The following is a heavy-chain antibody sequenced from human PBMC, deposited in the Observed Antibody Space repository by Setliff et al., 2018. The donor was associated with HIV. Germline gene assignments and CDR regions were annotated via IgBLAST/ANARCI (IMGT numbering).Heavy chain of an antibody. CDR3: ARTFGDLKHYNYYYTIDV. Sequence: PSETLSLTCAVSGGSISGYYWSWIRQPAGKGLEWIGRIYSPIISTNYNPSLKSRVTISVDTSKNQFSLKLSSVTAADTAVYYCARTFGDLKHYNYYYTIDVWGQGTTVTVSS. D-gene: IGHD3-10*01. CDR2: IYSPIIST. CDR1: GGSISGYY. J-gene: IGHJ6*02. V-gene: IGHV4-4*07.